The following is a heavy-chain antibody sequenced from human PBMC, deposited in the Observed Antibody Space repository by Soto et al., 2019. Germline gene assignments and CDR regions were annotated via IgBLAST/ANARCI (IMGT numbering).Heavy chain of an antibody. D-gene: IGHD3-10*01. V-gene: IGHV1-69*13. CDR1: GGTFSSYA. J-gene: IGHJ4*02. CDR3: ARDEGANYYGSGSYVQEGDDY. CDR2: IIPIFGTA. Sequence: ASVKVSCKASGGTFSSYAISWVRQAPGQGLEWMGGIIPIFGTANYAQKFQGRVTITADESTSTAYMELSSLRSEDTAVYYCARDEGANYYGSGSYVQEGDDYWGQGTLVTVSS.